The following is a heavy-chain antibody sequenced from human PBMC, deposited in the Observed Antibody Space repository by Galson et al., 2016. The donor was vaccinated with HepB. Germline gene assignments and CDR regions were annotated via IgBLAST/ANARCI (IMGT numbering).Heavy chain of an antibody. CDR3: ARERSYDTSGYYPLSFNY. Sequence: SLRLSCAASGFTFSSYVMSWVRQAPGKGLQWVSAISGSGDSTFYADSVKGRFTISRDNSKTTLYLQMDSLRADDTAIYYCARERSYDTSGYYPLSFNYWGQGTLVIVSS. D-gene: IGHD3-22*01. CDR2: ISGSGDST. V-gene: IGHV3-23*01. CDR1: GFTFSSYV. J-gene: IGHJ4*02.